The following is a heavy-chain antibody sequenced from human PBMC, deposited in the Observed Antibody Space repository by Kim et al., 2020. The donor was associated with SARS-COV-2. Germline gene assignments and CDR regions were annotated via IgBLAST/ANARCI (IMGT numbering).Heavy chain of an antibody. D-gene: IGHD4-17*01. CDR2: IYYSGST. CDR1: GGSISSGGYY. CDR3: ARLGGHGGPACFDY. V-gene: IGHV4-31*03. J-gene: IGHJ4*02. Sequence: SETLSLTCTVSGGSISSGGYYWSWIRQHPGKGLEWIGYIYYSGSTYYNPSLKSRVTISVDTSKNQFSLKLSSVTAADTAVYYCARLGGHGGPACFDYWGQGTLVTVSS.